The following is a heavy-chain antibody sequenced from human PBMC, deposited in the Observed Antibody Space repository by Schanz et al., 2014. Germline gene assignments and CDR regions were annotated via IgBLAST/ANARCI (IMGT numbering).Heavy chain of an antibody. Sequence: QVQLLESGGGLFKPGGSLRLSCAGSGFTFADYYMTWIRQAPGKGLEWVAVIWYDGNNKYYADSVKGRFTISRDNSKNTLYLQMNSLRAEDTAVYYCARRYSGRYCFDYWGQGTLVAVSS. D-gene: IGHD1-26*01. CDR2: IWYDGNNK. CDR1: GFTFADYY. CDR3: ARRYSGRYCFDY. J-gene: IGHJ4*02. V-gene: IGHV3-33*08.